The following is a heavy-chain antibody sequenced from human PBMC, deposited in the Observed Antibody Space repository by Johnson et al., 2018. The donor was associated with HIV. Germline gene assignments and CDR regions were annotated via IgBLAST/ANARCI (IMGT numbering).Heavy chain of an antibody. CDR2: ISYAGSNK. CDR1: GFTFSSYA. D-gene: IGHD1-26*01. CDR3: ARVQVGMASRGYGCDI. J-gene: IGHJ3*02. Sequence: QMQLVESGGGVVQPGRSLRLSCAASGFTFSSYAMHWVRQAPGKRLEWVAVISYAGSNKYYADSVKGRFTISRDNSKKTLYLQMNSLGDEDTAGYYCARVQVGMASRGYGCDIWGQGTMVTVSS. V-gene: IGHV3-30*04.